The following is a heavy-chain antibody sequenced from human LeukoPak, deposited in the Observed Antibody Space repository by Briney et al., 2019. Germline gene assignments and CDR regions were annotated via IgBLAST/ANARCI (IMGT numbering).Heavy chain of an antibody. CDR2: INPSGGST. CDR1: GYTFTSYY. V-gene: IGHV1-46*01. Sequence: ASVKVSCKASGYTFTSYYMHWVRQAPGQGLERMGIINPSGGSTSYAQKFQGRVTMTRDMSTSTVYMELSSLRSEDTAVYYCARVRVIGAFDIWGQGTMVTVSS. CDR3: ARVRVIGAFDI. J-gene: IGHJ3*02. D-gene: IGHD3-10*01.